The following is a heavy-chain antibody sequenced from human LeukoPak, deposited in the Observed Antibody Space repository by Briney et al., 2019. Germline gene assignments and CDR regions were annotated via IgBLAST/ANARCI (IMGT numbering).Heavy chain of an antibody. V-gene: IGHV4-34*01. Sequence: SETLSLTCAVYGGSFSGYYWSWIRQPPGKGLEWIGEINYSGSTNYNPSLKSRVTISVDTSKNQFSLKLSSVTAADTAVYYCARGVRIGSPIVGYWGQGTLVTVSS. D-gene: IGHD1-26*01. CDR2: INYSGST. CDR3: ARGVRIGSPIVGY. CDR1: GGSFSGYY. J-gene: IGHJ4*02.